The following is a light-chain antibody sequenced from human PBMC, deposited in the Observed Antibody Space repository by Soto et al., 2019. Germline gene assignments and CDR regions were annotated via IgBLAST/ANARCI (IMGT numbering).Light chain of an antibody. CDR2: DAS. V-gene: IGKV3-11*01. Sequence: EIVVTHSPATLSFLPGERATLSCRASQSVSSYLAWYQQKPGQAPRLLIYDASNRATGIPARFSGSGSGTDFTLTISSLEPEDFAVYYCQQYGSSGTCGQGTKV. J-gene: IGKJ1*01. CDR1: QSVSSY. CDR3: QQYGSSGT.